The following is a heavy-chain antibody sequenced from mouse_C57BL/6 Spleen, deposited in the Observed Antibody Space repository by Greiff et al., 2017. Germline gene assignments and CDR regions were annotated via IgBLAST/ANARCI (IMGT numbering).Heavy chain of an antibody. J-gene: IGHJ1*03. D-gene: IGHD1-1*01. CDR1: GYTFTSYW. CDR2: IDPSDSYT. CDR3: ARCITTVVPWYFDV. Sequence: QVQLQQPGAELVMPGASVKLSCKASGYTFTSYWMHWVKQRPGQGLEWIGEIDPSDSYTNYNQKFKGKSTLTVDKSSSTAYMQRSSLTSEDSAVYYCARCITTVVPWYFDVWGTGTTVTVSS. V-gene: IGHV1-69*01.